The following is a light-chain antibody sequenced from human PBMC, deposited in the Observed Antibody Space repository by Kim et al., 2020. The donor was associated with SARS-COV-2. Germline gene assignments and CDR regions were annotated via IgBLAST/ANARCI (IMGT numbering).Light chain of an antibody. J-gene: IGLJ3*02. CDR2: EVT. Sequence: QSALTQPASVSGSPGQSITISCTGTSSDIGSYNLVSWYQEHPGKAPKLMIYEVTKRPSGVSNRFSGSKSDNTASLTISGLQAEDEADYYCCSYAGSGTAGVCGGGTQLTV. V-gene: IGLV2-23*02. CDR1: SSDIGSYNL. CDR3: CSYAGSGTAGV.